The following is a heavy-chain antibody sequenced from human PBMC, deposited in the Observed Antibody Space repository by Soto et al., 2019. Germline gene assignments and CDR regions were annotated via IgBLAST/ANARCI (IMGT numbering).Heavy chain of an antibody. CDR3: ARDDVDTAMVDY. CDR1: GCSISSGDYY. J-gene: IGHJ4*02. V-gene: IGHV4-30-4*01. Sequence: QVQLQESGPGLVKPSQTLSLTCTVSGCSISSGDYYWSWIRHPPGKGLEWIGYIYYSGSTYYNPSLKSRVTISVDTYKNQFSLKLSSVTAADTAVYYCARDDVDTAMVDYWGQGTLVTVSS. CDR2: IYYSGST. D-gene: IGHD5-18*01.